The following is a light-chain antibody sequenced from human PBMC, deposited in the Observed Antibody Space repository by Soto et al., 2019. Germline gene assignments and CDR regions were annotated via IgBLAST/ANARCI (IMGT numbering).Light chain of an antibody. CDR3: QQYNNWPPLT. J-gene: IGKJ4*01. V-gene: IGKV3-15*01. CDR1: QSVNSK. CDR2: GAS. Sequence: EIVMTQSPATLSVSPGERATLSCRARQSVNSKLAWYQQKPGQAPRLLIYGASTRATGIPARFSGSGSGTEFTLTISSLQSEDFAVYDCQQYNNWPPLTFGGGTKVEIK.